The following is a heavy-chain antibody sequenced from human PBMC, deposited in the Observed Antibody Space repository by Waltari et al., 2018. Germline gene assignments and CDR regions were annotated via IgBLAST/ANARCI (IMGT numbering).Heavy chain of an antibody. D-gene: IGHD2-15*01. CDR1: GDSISSSSYY. CDR2: MYYSGGT. CDR3: VRHARTTSGGKHFDH. J-gene: IGHJ4*02. Sequence: QLQLQESGPGLVKASETLSLTCTVSGDSISSSSYYWGWVRQPPGKGLEWIGNMYYSGGTYYNPSLKSRVTISGDTSKSQFSRKLSSVTAADTSMYYCVRHARTTSGGKHFDHWGQGMLVTVSP. V-gene: IGHV4-39*01.